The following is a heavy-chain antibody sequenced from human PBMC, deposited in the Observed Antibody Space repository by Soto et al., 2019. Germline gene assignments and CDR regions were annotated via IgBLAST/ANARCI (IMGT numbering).Heavy chain of an antibody. J-gene: IGHJ4*03. CDR3: ARKFITTGGRTNGY. CDR1: GFTFSSYS. CDR2: ISSSSSTI. V-gene: IGHV3-48*01. D-gene: IGHD3-10*01. Sequence: GGSLRLSCAASGFTFSSYSRNWVRQAPGKGLEWVSYISSSSSTIYYADSVKGRFTISRDNAKNSLYLQMHSLRAEDQAVYYCARKFITTGGRTNGYWGQGTLVTVSS.